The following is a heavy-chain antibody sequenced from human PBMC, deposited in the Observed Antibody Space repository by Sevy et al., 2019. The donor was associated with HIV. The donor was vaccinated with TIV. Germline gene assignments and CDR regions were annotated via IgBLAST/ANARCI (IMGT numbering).Heavy chain of an antibody. J-gene: IGHJ6*02. CDR2: ISNSSSYI. D-gene: IGHD6-13*01. V-gene: IGHV3-21*01. CDR1: GLRFSNYN. CDR3: ASEKEQLVLWPYYGVDV. Sequence: GGSLRLSCAASGLRFSNYNMNWVRQAPGQGLEWVACISNSSSYIYYVDSVKGRFTISRDNAKNSLYLQMNSLRAEDTAVYYCASEKEQLVLWPYYGVDVWGQGTTVTVSS.